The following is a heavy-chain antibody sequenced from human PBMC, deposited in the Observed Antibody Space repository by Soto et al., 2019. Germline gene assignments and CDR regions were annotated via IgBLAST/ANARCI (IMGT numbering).Heavy chain of an antibody. CDR1: GYTFINHG. J-gene: IGHJ6*02. Sequence: QAQLVQSGAEVKKPGASVKVSCKASGYTFINHGXSXXXXXPGQGLERMGGIRLYNDNTNYAPKFQGRVTMTTDTXXXTXXXXXXXLXSEDTXVXXXARXNSGCCPYGMDVWGQGTTVTVSS. CDR3: ARXNSGCCPYGMDV. D-gene: IGHD6-19*01. V-gene: IGHV1-18*01. CDR2: IRLYNDNT.